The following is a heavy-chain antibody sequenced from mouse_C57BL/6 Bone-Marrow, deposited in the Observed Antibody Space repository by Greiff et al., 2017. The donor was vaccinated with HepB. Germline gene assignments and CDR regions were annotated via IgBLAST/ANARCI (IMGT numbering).Heavy chain of an antibody. CDR2: ISNGGGST. CDR1: GFTFSDYY. V-gene: IGHV5-12*01. Sequence: EVKLVESGGGLVQPGGSLKLSCAASGFTFSDYYMYWVRQTPEKRLEWVAYISNGGGSTYYPDTVKGRFTISRDNAKNTLYLQMSRLKSEDTAMYYCARHGVYYGSSWGWYFDVWGTGTTVTVSS. CDR3: ARHGVYYGSSWGWYFDV. J-gene: IGHJ1*03. D-gene: IGHD1-1*01.